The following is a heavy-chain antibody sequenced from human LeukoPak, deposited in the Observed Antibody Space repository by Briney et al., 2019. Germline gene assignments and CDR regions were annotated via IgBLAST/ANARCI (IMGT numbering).Heavy chain of an antibody. CDR2: ISAHDGDT. CDR1: GYTFTTYG. D-gene: IGHD1-26*01. Sequence: ASVKVSCKASGYTFTTYGISWVRQAPGQGLEWMGWISAHDGDTNYAQRLQGRVTMTTDTSTSTAYMELRSLRSDDTAVYYCARVKARSGSYSLDYWGQGTLVTVSS. V-gene: IGHV1-18*01. CDR3: ARVKARSGSYSLDY. J-gene: IGHJ4*02.